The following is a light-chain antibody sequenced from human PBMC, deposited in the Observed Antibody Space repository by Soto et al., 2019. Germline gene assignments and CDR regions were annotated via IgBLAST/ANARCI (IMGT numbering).Light chain of an antibody. CDR3: SSYAGSYSV. CDR1: SSDVGGYNY. J-gene: IGLJ2*01. V-gene: IGLV2-11*01. Sequence: QSALTQPRSVSGSPGQSVTISCTGTSSDVGGYNYVSWFQQYPGKAPKLMIYDVSNRPSGVSNRFSGSKSGNTASLTISGLQAEDEADYYCSSYAGSYSVFGGGTKLTAL. CDR2: DVS.